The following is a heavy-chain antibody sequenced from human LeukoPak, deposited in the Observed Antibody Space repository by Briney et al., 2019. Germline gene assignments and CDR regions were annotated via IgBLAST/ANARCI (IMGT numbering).Heavy chain of an antibody. CDR2: IGYDESKK. CDR3: AKTGSGYYFFDY. J-gene: IGHJ4*02. V-gene: IGHV3-30*02. Sequence: GGSLRLSCEASGFTFNNFGMHWVRQAPGKGLEWVAFIGYDESKKYYAESVKGRFTISRDDSKNTLYLQMNSLRAEDTAVYYCAKTGSGYYFFDYWGQGTLVTVSS. D-gene: IGHD3-22*01. CDR1: GFTFNNFG.